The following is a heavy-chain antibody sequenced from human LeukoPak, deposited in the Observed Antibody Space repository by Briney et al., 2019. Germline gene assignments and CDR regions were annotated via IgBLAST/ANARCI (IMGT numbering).Heavy chain of an antibody. CDR3: ARAFDHDFWSGYYPLEY. D-gene: IGHD3-3*01. CDR1: GFTFSTYW. Sequence: GGSLRLSCAASGFTFSTYWMHWVRQAPGKGLVWVSRINTDGSNTTNADSVKGRFSISRDNAKNTLYLQMNSLRAEDTAVYYCARAFDHDFWSGYYPLEYWGQGTLVTVSS. CDR2: INTDGSNT. J-gene: IGHJ4*02. V-gene: IGHV3-74*03.